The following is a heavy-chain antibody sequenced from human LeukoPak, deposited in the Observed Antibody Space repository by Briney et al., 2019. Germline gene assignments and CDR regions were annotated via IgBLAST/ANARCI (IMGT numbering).Heavy chain of an antibody. CDR3: ARGDTAMATTY. D-gene: IGHD5-18*01. Sequence: ASVKVSCKASGYSLSSNGISWARQAPGQGLEWMRWISDYSGNTKYAQNFQGRVTMTTDTSTSTAYMELRSLRSEDTAVYYCARGDTAMATTYWGQGTLVTVSS. CDR1: GYSLSSNG. V-gene: IGHV1-18*01. J-gene: IGHJ4*02. CDR2: ISDYSGNT.